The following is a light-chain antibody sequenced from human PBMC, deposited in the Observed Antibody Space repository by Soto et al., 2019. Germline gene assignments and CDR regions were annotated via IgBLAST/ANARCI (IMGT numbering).Light chain of an antibody. J-gene: IGKJ4*01. V-gene: IGKV1-8*01. CDR2: AAS. CDR1: QGISSY. CDR3: QQYDRYPLT. Sequence: AIRMTQSPSSFSASTGDRVTITCRASQGISSYLAWYQQKPGKAPKLLIYAASTLQSGVPARFSGSGSGTDFTLTISCLQSEDCATYYCQQYDRYPLTFGGGNKVEIK.